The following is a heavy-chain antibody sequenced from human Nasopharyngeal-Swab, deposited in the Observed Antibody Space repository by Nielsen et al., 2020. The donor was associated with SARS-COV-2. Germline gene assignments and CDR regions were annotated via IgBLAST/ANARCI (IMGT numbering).Heavy chain of an antibody. V-gene: IGHV1-18*01. CDR3: ARDGIRAAAGLGMGWFDP. J-gene: IGHJ5*02. CDR1: CYTFTSYG. Sequence: APVKLSCKASCYTFTSYGISCVHHAPGQGLEWMGWISAYNGNTNYAKKLQGRVTMTTDTSTSTAYMELRSLRSDDTAVYYCARDGIRAAAGLGMGWFDPWGQGTLVTVSS. D-gene: IGHD6-13*01. CDR2: ISAYNGNT.